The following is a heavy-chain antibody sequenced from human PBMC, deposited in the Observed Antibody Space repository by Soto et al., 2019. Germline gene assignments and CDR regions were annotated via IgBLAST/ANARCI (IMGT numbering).Heavy chain of an antibody. D-gene: IGHD6-13*01. J-gene: IGHJ5*02. CDR3: TRDASRDSSARGWFDP. CDR1: GFTFRSYT. CDR2: ISSNSAYI. V-gene: IGHV3-21*01. Sequence: PRGSLRLTCADSGFTFRSYTMNWVRQSPGKGLEWVTTISSNSAYIYYTDALRGRFTITRDNAKNSLHLQMNSLRAEDTAVYYGTRDASRDSSARGWFDPWGPGTLVTVSS.